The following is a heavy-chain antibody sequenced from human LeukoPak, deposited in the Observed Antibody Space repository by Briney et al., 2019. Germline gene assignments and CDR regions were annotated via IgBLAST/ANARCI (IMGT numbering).Heavy chain of an antibody. CDR2: ISGSGGST. D-gene: IGHD3-22*01. Sequence: PGGSLRLSCAASGFTFSSHAMSWVRQAPGKGLEWVSAISGSGGSTYYADSVKGRFTISRDNSKNTLYLQMNSLRAEDTAVYYCAKALTPHPNYYDSSGYYYGFDYWGQGTLVTVSS. J-gene: IGHJ4*02. V-gene: IGHV3-23*01. CDR1: GFTFSSHA. CDR3: AKALTPHPNYYDSSGYYYGFDY.